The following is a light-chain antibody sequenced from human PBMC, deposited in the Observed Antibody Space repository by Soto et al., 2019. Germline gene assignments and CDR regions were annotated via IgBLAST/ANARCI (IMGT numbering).Light chain of an antibody. J-gene: IGLJ1*01. Sequence: QSALTQPASVSGSPGQSITISCTGTSSDVGGYNYVSWYQQHPGKAPKLMIYDVSNRPSGVSNRFSGSKSGNTASLTISGLQAEAEAYYYCSSYTSSSTPVFGTGTKLTVL. CDR2: DVS. CDR1: SSDVGGYNY. CDR3: SSYTSSSTPV. V-gene: IGLV2-14*01.